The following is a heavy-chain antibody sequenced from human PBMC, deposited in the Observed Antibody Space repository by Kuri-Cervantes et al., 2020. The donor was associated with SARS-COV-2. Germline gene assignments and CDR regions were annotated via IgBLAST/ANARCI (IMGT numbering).Heavy chain of an antibody. CDR2: ISSSSSYI. V-gene: IGHV3-21*01. J-gene: IGHJ6*02. Sequence: GESRKSSCAASGFTCSSYSMNLVRQAPGKWLEWVSSISSSSSYIYYADSVKGRFTISRDNAKNSLYLQMNSLRAEDTAVYYCARDLGILTGYYSHYYYYYGMDVWGQGTTVTVSS. CDR1: GFTCSSYS. CDR3: ARDLGILTGYYSHYYYYYGMDV. D-gene: IGHD3-9*01.